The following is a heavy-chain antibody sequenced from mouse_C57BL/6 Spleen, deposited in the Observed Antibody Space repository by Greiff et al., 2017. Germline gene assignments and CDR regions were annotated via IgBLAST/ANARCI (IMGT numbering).Heavy chain of an antibody. CDR3: ARRGYHYYFDY. CDR2: INPNNGGT. CDR1: GYTFTDYY. V-gene: IGHV1-26*01. Sequence: VQLQQSGPELVKPGASVKISCKASGYTFTDYYMNWVKQSHGKSLEWIGDINPNNGGTNYNQKFKGKATLTVDKSSSTAYMELRSLTSEDSAVYYCARRGYHYYFDYWGQGTTLTVSS. J-gene: IGHJ2*01. D-gene: IGHD5-1-1*01.